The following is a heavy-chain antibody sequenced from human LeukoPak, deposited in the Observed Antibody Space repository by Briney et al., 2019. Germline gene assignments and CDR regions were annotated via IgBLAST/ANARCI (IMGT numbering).Heavy chain of an antibody. CDR2: INSDGSST. Sequence: PGGSLRVSCAASAYTFSTYWMHWVRQAPGKGLVWVSRINSDGSSTRYADSVKGRFTISRDNTKNTLYLQMNSLRAEDTAVYYCVREDSVNFPDAFDIWGQGTMVIVSS. V-gene: IGHV3-74*01. D-gene: IGHD5/OR15-5a*01. J-gene: IGHJ3*02. CDR3: VREDSVNFPDAFDI. CDR1: AYTFSTYW.